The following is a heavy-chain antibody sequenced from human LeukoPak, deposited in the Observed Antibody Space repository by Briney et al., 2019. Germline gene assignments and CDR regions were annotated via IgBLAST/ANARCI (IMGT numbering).Heavy chain of an antibody. J-gene: IGHJ6*02. CDR1: GFTFSSYW. CDR3: AREGVWRQQLVDYYYGMDV. D-gene: IGHD6-13*01. CDR2: INSDGSST. V-gene: IGHV3-74*01. Sequence: GGSLRLSCAASGFTFSSYWMHWVRQAPGKGLVWVSRINSDGSSTSYADSVKGRFTTSRDNAKNTLYLQMNSLRAEDTAVYYCAREGVWRQQLVDYYYGMDVWGQGTMVTVSS.